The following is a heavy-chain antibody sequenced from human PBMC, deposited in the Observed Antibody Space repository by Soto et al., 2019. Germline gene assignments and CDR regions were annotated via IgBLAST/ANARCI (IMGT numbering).Heavy chain of an antibody. CDR2: IIPIFGTA. CDR3: AGHAAAGSYYYGMDV. D-gene: IGHD6-13*01. V-gene: IGHV1-69*13. Sequence: SVKVSCKASGSTFSSYAISWVRQAPGQGLEWMGGIIPIFGTANYAQKFQGRVTITADESTSTAYMELSSLRSEDTAVYYCAGHAAAGSYYYGMDVWGQGTTVTVSS. CDR1: GSTFSSYA. J-gene: IGHJ6*02.